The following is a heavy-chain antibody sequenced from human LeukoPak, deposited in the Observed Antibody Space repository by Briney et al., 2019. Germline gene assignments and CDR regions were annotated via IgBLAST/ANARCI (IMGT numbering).Heavy chain of an antibody. Sequence: SESLSLTCAVSGYSISSGYYWGWIRQPPGKGLEWIGSIYHSGSTYYNPSLKSRVTISVDTAKNQFSLKLSSVTAADTAVYYCARHAIFEVVIRNWFYPWVQGTLVTVSS. CDR3: ARHAIFEVVIRNWFYP. D-gene: IGHD3-3*01. CDR2: IYHSGST. CDR1: GYSISSGYY. V-gene: IGHV4-38-2*01. J-gene: IGHJ5*02.